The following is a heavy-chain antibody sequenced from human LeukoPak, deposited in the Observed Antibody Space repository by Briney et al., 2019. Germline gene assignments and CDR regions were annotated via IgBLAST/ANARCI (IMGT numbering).Heavy chain of an antibody. Sequence: PSGTLSLTCAVFGGSFGDFYWSWIRQPPGKGLEWIGEINHSGYTNYYPSLKSRVTISVDTSKNQFSLRLSSVTAADTAVYYCARNDYFGINNGMDVWGQGTTVTVS. V-gene: IGHV4-34*01. D-gene: IGHD2/OR15-2a*01. CDR1: GGSFGDFY. CDR3: ARNDYFGINNGMDV. J-gene: IGHJ6*02. CDR2: INHSGYT.